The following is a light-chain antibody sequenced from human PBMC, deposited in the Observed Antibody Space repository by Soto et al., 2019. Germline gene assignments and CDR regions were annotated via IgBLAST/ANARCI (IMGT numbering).Light chain of an antibody. V-gene: IGLV1-40*01. J-gene: IGLJ2*01. Sequence: QSVLTQPPSVSGAPGQRVTISCTGNTSNIGAGYDVHWYQQLPGTAPKLLIYGNNNRPSGVPDRFSGFKSGTSASLAITGLQAEDEADYYCQSYDSSLSGSVVFGGGTKLTVL. CDR3: QSYDSSLSGSVV. CDR1: TSNIGAGYD. CDR2: GNN.